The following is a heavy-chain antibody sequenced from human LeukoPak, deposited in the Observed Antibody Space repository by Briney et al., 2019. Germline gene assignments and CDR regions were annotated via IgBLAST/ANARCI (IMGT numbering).Heavy chain of an antibody. V-gene: IGHV3-30*04. D-gene: IGHD5-18*01. Sequence: GGSLRLSCAASGFTFSSYAMHWVRQAPGKGLEWVAVISYDGSNKYYADSVKGRFTISRDNSKNTLYLQMNSLRAEDTAVYYCARSWGGIQLWLGAFDLWGQGTMVTVSS. CDR1: GFTFSSYA. CDR3: ARSWGGIQLWLGAFDL. CDR2: ISYDGSNK. J-gene: IGHJ3*01.